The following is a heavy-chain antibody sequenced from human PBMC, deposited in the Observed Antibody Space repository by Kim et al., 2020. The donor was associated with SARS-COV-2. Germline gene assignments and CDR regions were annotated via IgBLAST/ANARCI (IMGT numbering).Heavy chain of an antibody. Sequence: ASVKVSCKASGYTVTGYYMHWVRQAPGQGLEWMGWINPNSGGTNYAQKFQGRVTMTRDTSISTAYMELSRLRSDDTAVYYCARDNGDGDYYYYGMDVWGQGTTVTVSS. CDR1: GYTVTGYY. J-gene: IGHJ6*02. V-gene: IGHV1-2*02. CDR2: INPNSGGT. D-gene: IGHD4-17*01. CDR3: ARDNGDGDYYYYGMDV.